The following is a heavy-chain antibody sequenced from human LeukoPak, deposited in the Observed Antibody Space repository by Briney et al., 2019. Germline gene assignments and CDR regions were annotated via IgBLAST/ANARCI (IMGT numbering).Heavy chain of an antibody. CDR3: AAESFYDSSGYDD. CDR1: GFTFTSSA. CDR2: VVVGSGNT. V-gene: IGHV1-58*02. Sequence: SVKVSCKASGFTFTSSAMQWVRQARRQRLEWIGWVVVGSGNTNYAQKFQERVTITRDMSTSTAYMELSSLRSEDTAVYYCAAESFYDSSGYDDWGQGTLVTVSS. D-gene: IGHD3-22*01. J-gene: IGHJ4*02.